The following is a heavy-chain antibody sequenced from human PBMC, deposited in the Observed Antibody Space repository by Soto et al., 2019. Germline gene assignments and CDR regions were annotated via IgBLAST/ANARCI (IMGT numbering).Heavy chain of an antibody. J-gene: IGHJ4*02. CDR1: GGSISSYY. CDR2: IYYSGST. Sequence: LSLTCTVSGGSISSYYWSWIRQPPGKGLEWIGYIYYSGSTNYNPSLKSRVTISVDTSKNQFSLKLSSVTAADTAVYYCARGGCTSSYRRGVRLFDYWGQATLVTVSS. V-gene: IGHV4-59*01. CDR3: ARGGCTSSYRRGVRLFDY. D-gene: IGHD2-2*02.